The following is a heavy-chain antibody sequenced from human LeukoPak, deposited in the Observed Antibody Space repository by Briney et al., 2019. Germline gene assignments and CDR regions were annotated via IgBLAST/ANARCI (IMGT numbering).Heavy chain of an antibody. CDR1: GYTFTNYY. CDR3: ARVLYYYDKAFDY. J-gene: IGHJ4*02. D-gene: IGHD3-22*01. V-gene: IGHV1-46*01. CDR2: INPSGGST. Sequence: ASVKVSCKASGYTFTNYYIHWVRQAPGQGLEWMGIINPSGGSTSYAQKFQGRVTITRDTSASTAYMELSSLRSEDTAVYYCARVLYYYDKAFDYWGQGTLVTVSS.